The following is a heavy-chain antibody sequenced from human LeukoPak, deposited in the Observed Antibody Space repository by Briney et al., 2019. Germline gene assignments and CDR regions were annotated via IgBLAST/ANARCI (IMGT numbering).Heavy chain of an antibody. CDR2: IIPIFGTA. D-gene: IGHD2-2*01. J-gene: IGHJ4*02. Sequence: SVKVSCKASGGTFSSYAISWVRQAPGQGLEWMGGIIPIFGTANYAQKFQGRVTITADESTSTAYMELSSLRSEDTAVYYCARETQETSVVVPAATHYYFDYWGQGTLVTVSS. CDR3: ARETQETSVVVPAATHYYFDY. CDR1: GGTFSSYA. V-gene: IGHV1-69*13.